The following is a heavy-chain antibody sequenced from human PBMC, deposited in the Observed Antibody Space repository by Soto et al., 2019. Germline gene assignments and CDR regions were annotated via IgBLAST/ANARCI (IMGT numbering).Heavy chain of an antibody. CDR1: GGSISSGGYS. Sequence: PSETLSLTCTVSGGSISSGGYSWTWIRQSPGKGLEWIGYTYQSGSAYYNPSLKSRVTISVDRSKNQFSLNLTSVTAEDTAVYYCAREISYVSGGHLYYGMDVLGQGTAVTVSS. CDR2: TYQSGSA. J-gene: IGHJ6*02. V-gene: IGHV4-30-2*06. CDR3: AREISYVSGGHLYYGMDV. D-gene: IGHD3-16*01.